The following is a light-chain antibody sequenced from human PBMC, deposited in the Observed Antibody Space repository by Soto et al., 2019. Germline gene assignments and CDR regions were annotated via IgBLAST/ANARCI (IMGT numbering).Light chain of an antibody. V-gene: IGLV2-14*01. CDR1: SSDVGGYNH. CDR3: CSYSSSDTWV. J-gene: IGLJ3*02. Sequence: QSALTQPASVSGSPGQSITISCTGTSSDVGGYNHVSWYQQYPGKAPNVKIYEVNSRPSGVSNRFSGSKSGNTASLTISGLQPEDEADYYCCSYSSSDTWVFGGGTKLTVL. CDR2: EVN.